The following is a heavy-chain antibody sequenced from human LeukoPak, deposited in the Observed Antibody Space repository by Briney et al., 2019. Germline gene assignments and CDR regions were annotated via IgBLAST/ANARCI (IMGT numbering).Heavy chain of an antibody. CDR2: INWNGGST. Sequence: GGSLRLSCAASGFTFDDYGMSWVRQAPGKGLEWVSGINWNGGSTGYADSVKGRFTISRDNAKNSLYLQMNSLRAEDTALYYCARIYDSSGYYPLFDYWGQGTLVTISS. V-gene: IGHV3-20*04. D-gene: IGHD3-22*01. CDR1: GFTFDDYG. CDR3: ARIYDSSGYYPLFDY. J-gene: IGHJ4*02.